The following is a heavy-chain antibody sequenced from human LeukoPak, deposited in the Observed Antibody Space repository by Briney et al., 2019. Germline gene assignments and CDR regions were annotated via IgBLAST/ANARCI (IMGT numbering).Heavy chain of an antibody. V-gene: IGHV4-39*07. CDR1: GGSISSTSSSHY. D-gene: IGHD3-3*01. CDR2: ISYSGTT. J-gene: IGHJ5*02. Sequence: SETLSLTCTVSGGSISSTSSSHYSGWIRQPPGKGLEWIGRISYSGTTYYNPSLKSRVTLSVDTSKNQFSLKLSSVTAADTAVYYCARDRFWKPWGQGTLVTVSS. CDR3: ARDRFWKP.